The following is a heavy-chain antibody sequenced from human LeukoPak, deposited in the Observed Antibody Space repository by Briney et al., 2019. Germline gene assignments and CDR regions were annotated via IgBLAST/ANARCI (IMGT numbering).Heavy chain of an antibody. CDR3: ARLGCGGDCYNNYFDP. V-gene: IGHV4-59*08. CDR2: IYYSGST. J-gene: IGHJ5*02. Sequence: SETLSLTCTVSGGSITGYYWGWIRQPPGKRLEWIGYIYYSGSTNYNPSLKSRVTISVDTSKNQFSLKLTSVTAADTAVYYCARLGCGGDCYNNYFDPWGQGTLVTGSS. CDR1: GGSITGYY. D-gene: IGHD2-21*02.